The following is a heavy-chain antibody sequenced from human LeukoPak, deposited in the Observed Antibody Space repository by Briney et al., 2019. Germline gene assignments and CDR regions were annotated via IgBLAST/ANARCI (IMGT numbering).Heavy chain of an antibody. CDR3: AYGGNSGTLDV. D-gene: IGHD4-23*01. V-gene: IGHV4-34*01. Sequence: SETLSLTCAVSGGSFSGYYWSWIRQPPGKGLEWIGEINHSGSTNYNPSLKSRVTLSVDTSKNQFSLKLSSVTAADTAVYYCAYGGNSGTLDVWGQGTMVTVSS. CDR2: INHSGST. CDR1: GGSFSGYY. J-gene: IGHJ3*01.